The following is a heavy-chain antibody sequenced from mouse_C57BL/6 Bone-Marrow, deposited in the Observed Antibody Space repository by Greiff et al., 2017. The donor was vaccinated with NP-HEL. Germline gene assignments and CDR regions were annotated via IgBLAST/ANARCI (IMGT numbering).Heavy chain of an antibody. D-gene: IGHD1-1*01. CDR3: ARHCYYGSSYGGAMDY. Sequence: EVKLMESGGGLVQPGGSLKLSCAASGFTFSDYGMAWVRQAPRKGPEWVAFISNLAYSIYYADTVTGRFTISRENAKNTLYLEMSSLRSEDTAMYYCARHCYYGSSYGGAMDYWGQGTSVTVSS. CDR1: GFTFSDYG. J-gene: IGHJ4*01. V-gene: IGHV5-15*01. CDR2: ISNLAYSI.